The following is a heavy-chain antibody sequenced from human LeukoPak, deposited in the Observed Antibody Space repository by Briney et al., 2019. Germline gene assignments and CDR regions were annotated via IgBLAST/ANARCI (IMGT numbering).Heavy chain of an antibody. CDR3: AKLDPYYDSSGYSHTFDY. Sequence: GGSQRLSCAASGFTFSSYGMHWVRQAPGKGLEWVAFIRYDGSNKYYADSVKGRFTISRDNSKNTLYLQMNSLRAEDTAVYYCAKLDPYYDSSGYSHTFDYWGQGTLVTVSS. CDR2: IRYDGSNK. J-gene: IGHJ4*02. V-gene: IGHV3-30*02. CDR1: GFTFSSYG. D-gene: IGHD3-22*01.